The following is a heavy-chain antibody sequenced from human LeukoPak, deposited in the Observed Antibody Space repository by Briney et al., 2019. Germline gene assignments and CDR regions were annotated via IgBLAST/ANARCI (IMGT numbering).Heavy chain of an antibody. CDR3: VRGTGYSAYDYDFDY. Sequence: GGSLRLSCAASGFTFSSYDMHWVRQPRGKGLEWVSAIGTAGDTYYPGSVKGRFTISRENAKHSLYLQMNSLRAGDTAVYYCVRGTGYSAYDYDFDYWGQGTLVTVSS. D-gene: IGHD5-12*01. J-gene: IGHJ4*02. V-gene: IGHV3-13*04. CDR2: IGTAGDT. CDR1: GFTFSSYD.